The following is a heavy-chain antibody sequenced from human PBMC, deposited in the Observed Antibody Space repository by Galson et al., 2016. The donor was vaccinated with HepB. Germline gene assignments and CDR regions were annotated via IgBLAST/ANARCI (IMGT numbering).Heavy chain of an antibody. CDR3: AKDLKDGTYYLDY. CDR2: MKPDGSEK. J-gene: IGHJ4*02. D-gene: IGHD5-24*01. CDR1: GFTFSTTW. Sequence: SLRLSCAASGFTFSTTWMNWVRQAPGKGLEWVANMKPDGSEKYYVDSVKGRFTISRDNAKNTLDLQMNSLRVEDTAVYFCAKDLKDGTYYLDYWGQGTLVTVTA. V-gene: IGHV3-7*03.